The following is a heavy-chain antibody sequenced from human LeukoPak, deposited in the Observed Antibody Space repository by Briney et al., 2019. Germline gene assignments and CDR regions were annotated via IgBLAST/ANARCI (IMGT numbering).Heavy chain of an antibody. CDR3: ARLDMIVVVTFDY. V-gene: IGHV4-39*01. D-gene: IGHD3-22*01. CDR1: GGSISSSSYY. CDR2: IYYSGST. Sequence: PSETLSLTCTVSGGSISSSSYYWGWIRQPPGKGLEWIGSIYYSGSTYYNPSLKSRVTISVDTSKNQFSLKLSSVTAAGTAVYYCARLDMIVVVTFDYWGQGTLVTVSS. J-gene: IGHJ4*02.